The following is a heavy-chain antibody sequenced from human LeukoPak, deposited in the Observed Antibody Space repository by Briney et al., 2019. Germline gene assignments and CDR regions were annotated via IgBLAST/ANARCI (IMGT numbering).Heavy chain of an antibody. V-gene: IGHV2-5*02. CDR1: GFSLSTSGVG. J-gene: IGHJ4*02. Sequence: SGPTLVNPTQTLTLTCTFSGFSLSTSGVGVGWIRQPPGKALEWLALIYWDDDKRYSPSLKGRLTITKDTSKTQVVLTMTNMDPVDTATYYCAHIGLWDDYFDYWGQGTLVTVSS. CDR3: AHIGLWDDYFDY. D-gene: IGHD3-16*01. CDR2: IYWDDDK.